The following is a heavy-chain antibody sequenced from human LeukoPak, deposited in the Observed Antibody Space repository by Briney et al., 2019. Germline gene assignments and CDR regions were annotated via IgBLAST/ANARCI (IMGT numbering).Heavy chain of an antibody. CDR1: GGSISSYY. CDR2: IYYSGST. J-gene: IGHJ3*02. D-gene: IGHD6-19*01. Sequence: PSETLSLTCTVSGGSISSYYWSWIRQPPGKGLEWIGYIYYSGSTNYNPSLKSRVTISVDTSKNQFSLKLSSVTAADTAVYYCARTRPRGYSSGWSSAFDIWGQGTMVTVSS. V-gene: IGHV4-59*08. CDR3: ARTRPRGYSSGWSSAFDI.